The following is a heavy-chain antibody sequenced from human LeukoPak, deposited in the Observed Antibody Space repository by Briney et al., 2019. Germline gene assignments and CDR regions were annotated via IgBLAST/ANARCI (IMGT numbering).Heavy chain of an antibody. V-gene: IGHV1-69*05. CDR2: IIPIFGTA. Sequence: ASVKVSCKASGGTFSSYAISWVRQAPGQGLEWMGGIIPIFGTANYAQKFQGRVTMTRDTSTSTVYMELSSLRSEDTAVYYCARDQWELLTSPYYYGMDVWGQGTTVTVSS. CDR3: ARDQWELLTSPYYYGMDV. D-gene: IGHD1-26*01. CDR1: GGTFSSYA. J-gene: IGHJ6*02.